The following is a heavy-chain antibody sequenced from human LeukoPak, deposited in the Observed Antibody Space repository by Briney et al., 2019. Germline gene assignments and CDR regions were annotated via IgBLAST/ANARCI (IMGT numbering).Heavy chain of an antibody. Sequence: SETLSLTCAVYGGSFSGYYWSWIRQPPGKGLEWIGEINHSGSTNYNPSLKSRVTISVDTSKNQFSLKLSSVTTADTAVYYCARFLSVRGYSYGEYYYGMDVWGQGTTVTVSS. V-gene: IGHV4-34*01. J-gene: IGHJ6*02. D-gene: IGHD5-18*01. CDR3: ARFLSVRGYSYGEYYYGMDV. CDR2: INHSGST. CDR1: GGSFSGYY.